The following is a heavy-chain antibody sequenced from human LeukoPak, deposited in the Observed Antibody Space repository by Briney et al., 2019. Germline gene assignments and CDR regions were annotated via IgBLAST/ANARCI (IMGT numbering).Heavy chain of an antibody. Sequence: PGGSLRLSCLASGLTYSSYGMHWVRQAPGKGLEHVSAISSSGGSTYYADSVQGRFTISRDNSKNTLYLQMSSLRGEDTAVYYCVKERCGSCNFDYWGQGTLVTVSS. D-gene: IGHD1-26*01. CDR1: GLTYSSYG. J-gene: IGHJ4*02. CDR3: VKERCGSCNFDY. V-gene: IGHV3-64D*06. CDR2: ISSSGGST.